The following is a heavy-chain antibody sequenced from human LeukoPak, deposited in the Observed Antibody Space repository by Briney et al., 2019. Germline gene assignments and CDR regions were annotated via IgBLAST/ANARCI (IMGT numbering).Heavy chain of an antibody. CDR3: ARDTMVRGDDAFDI. V-gene: IGHV3-30-3*01. D-gene: IGHD3-10*01. J-gene: IGHJ3*02. CDR2: ISYDGSNK. CDR1: GFTFSSYA. Sequence: GRSLRLSCAASGFTFSSYAMHWVRQAPGKGLEWVAVISYDGSNKYYADSVKGRFTISRDNSKNTLYLQMNSLRAEDTAVYYCARDTMVRGDDAFDIWGQGTMVTVSS.